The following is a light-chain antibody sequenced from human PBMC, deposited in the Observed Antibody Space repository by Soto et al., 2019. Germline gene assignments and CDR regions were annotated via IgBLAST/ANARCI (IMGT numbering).Light chain of an antibody. CDR3: QQANSFPLT. Sequence: DIQITPSPSSVSASVGDRVTLTCRASQDIGNWLAWYHRKPGKAPKLLIYAASSLESGVPSRFSGSGSGTDFTLTMSSLQPEDFATYYWQQANSFPLTFGQGTRLEIK. J-gene: IGKJ5*01. CDR2: AAS. CDR1: QDIGNW. V-gene: IGKV1-12*01.